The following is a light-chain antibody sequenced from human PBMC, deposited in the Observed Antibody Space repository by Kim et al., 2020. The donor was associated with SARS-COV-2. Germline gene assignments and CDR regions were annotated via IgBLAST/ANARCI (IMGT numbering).Light chain of an antibody. V-gene: IGKV1-5*03. Sequence: DIQMSQSPSTLSASVGDRVTITCRASQSIGTLLAWFHQKPGKAPNLLIYTTSSLESGVPSRFRGSGSGTEFTLTISSLQPDDFATYYCQQYHTYPLTFGGGTKVDIK. CDR1: QSIGTL. CDR3: QQYHTYPLT. J-gene: IGKJ4*01. CDR2: TTS.